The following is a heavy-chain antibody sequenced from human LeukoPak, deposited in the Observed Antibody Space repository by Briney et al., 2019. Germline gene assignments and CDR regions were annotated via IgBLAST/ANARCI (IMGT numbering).Heavy chain of an antibody. Sequence: PGGSLRLSCKGSGYIFTSYWIGWVRQMPGKGLEWMGIIYPGDSDTRYSPSFQGQVTISADKSISTAYLQWNSLKASDTAMYYCATGTATTYYYYYYGMDAWGQGTTVTVSS. D-gene: IGHD1-7*01. CDR2: IYPGDSDT. CDR1: GYIFTSYW. CDR3: ATGTATTYYYYYYGMDA. V-gene: IGHV5-51*01. J-gene: IGHJ6*02.